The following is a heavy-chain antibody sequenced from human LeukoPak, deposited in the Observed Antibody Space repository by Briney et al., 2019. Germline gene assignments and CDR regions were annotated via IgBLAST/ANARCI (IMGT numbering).Heavy chain of an antibody. CDR2: INPNSGGT. CDR1: GHTFTGYY. CDR3: ARASRGDGDYAYDY. D-gene: IGHD4-17*01. V-gene: IGHV1-2*02. J-gene: IGHJ4*02. Sequence: GASVKVSCKASGHTFTGYYMHWVRQAPGQGLEWMGWINPNSGGTNYAQKFQGRVTMTRDTSISTAYMELSRLGSDDTAVYYCARASRGDGDYAYDYWGQGTLVTVSS.